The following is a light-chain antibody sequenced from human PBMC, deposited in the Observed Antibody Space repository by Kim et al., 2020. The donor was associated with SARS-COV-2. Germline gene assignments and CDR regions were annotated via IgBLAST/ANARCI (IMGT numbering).Light chain of an antibody. CDR1: SSDVGGYNY. CDR3: SSYTSTTTPV. V-gene: IGLV2-14*03. Sequence: QSVLTQAASVSGSPGQSITISCTGTSSDVGGYNYVSWYQQHPGKAPKLLIYDVTNRPSGVSNRFSGSKSANTASLTISGLQAEDEADYYCSSYTSTTTPVFGTGTKVTVL. J-gene: IGLJ1*01. CDR2: DVT.